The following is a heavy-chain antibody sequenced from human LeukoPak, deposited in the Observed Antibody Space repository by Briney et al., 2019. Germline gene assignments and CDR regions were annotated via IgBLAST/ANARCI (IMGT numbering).Heavy chain of an antibody. D-gene: IGHD6-13*01. CDR2: IYHSGTI. Sequence: SETLFLTCTVSGYSISSGYYWGWILQPPGKGLEWLASIYHSGTIYYNPSLKSRVTISVDTSKNQFSLKLTSVTAADTAVYYCARGLGRQQLVSPFDYWGQGTLVPVSS. V-gene: IGHV4-38-2*02. CDR1: GYSISSGYY. CDR3: ARGLGRQQLVSPFDY. J-gene: IGHJ4*02.